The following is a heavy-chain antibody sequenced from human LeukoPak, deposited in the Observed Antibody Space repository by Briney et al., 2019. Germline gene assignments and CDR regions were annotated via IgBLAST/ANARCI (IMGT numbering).Heavy chain of an antibody. J-gene: IGHJ4*02. CDR1: GFTFSSHG. V-gene: IGHV3-23*01. Sequence: GGSLRLSCVASGFTFSSHGMNWVRQAPGKGLEWVSGITSGTRTYYADSVKGRFAISRDNSKNTMYLQMNSLRAEDTAVYYCARDISWRGFDYWGQGILVTVSS. D-gene: IGHD3-10*01. CDR2: ITSGTRT. CDR3: ARDISWRGFDY.